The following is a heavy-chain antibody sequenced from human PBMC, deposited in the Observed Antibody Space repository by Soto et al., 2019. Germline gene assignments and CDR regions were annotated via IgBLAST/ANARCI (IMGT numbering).Heavy chain of an antibody. J-gene: IGHJ4*02. V-gene: IGHV1-69*13. CDR1: GGTFSSYR. CDR2: IVPTYRTA. D-gene: IGHD6-13*01. CDR3: ARDSGAKLSSS. Sequence: EASVKVSCKASGGTFSSYRFNWVRQARGQGLEWLGGIVPTYRTADYAQKFQGRVTITADESTRTVYMELSSLKSQDTALYYCARDSGAKLSSSWGQGTLVTVSS.